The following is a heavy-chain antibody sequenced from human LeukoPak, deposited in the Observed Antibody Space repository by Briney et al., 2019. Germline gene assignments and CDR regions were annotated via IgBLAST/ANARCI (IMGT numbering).Heavy chain of an antibody. D-gene: IGHD3-3*01. CDR2: IYYSGST. CDR1: GGSISSSSYY. Sequence: PSETLSLTCTVSGGSISSSSYYWGWIRQPPGKGLEWIGSIYYSGSTYYNPSLKSRVTISVDTSKNQFSLKLSSVTAADTAVYYCARGGVAFLDVWGQGTTVTVSS. CDR3: ARGGVAFLDV. V-gene: IGHV4-39*07. J-gene: IGHJ6*02.